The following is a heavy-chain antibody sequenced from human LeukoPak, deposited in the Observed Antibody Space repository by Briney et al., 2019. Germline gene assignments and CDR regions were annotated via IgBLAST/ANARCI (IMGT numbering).Heavy chain of an antibody. V-gene: IGHV4-31*03. CDR2: IYYSGRT. CDR1: GGSFSSGGYY. CDR3: AREATYMYDGNGGPFDY. J-gene: IGHJ4*02. Sequence: PSQTLSLTCIVSGGSFSSGGYYWSWLRQHPGKGLVGIGFIYYSGRTYYLPSLESRVTISIDTSKNQFSLKLRSVTAADTAVYYCAREATYMYDGNGGPFDYWGQGALVTVSS. D-gene: IGHD3-22*01.